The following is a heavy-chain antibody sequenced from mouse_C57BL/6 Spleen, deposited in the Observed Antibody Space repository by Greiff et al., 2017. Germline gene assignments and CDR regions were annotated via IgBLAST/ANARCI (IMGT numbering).Heavy chain of an antibody. CDR1: GFSLTSYG. CDR3: ARRGYYGNYLWYFDV. J-gene: IGHJ1*03. CDR2: IWSGGST. D-gene: IGHD2-1*01. Sequence: VKLMESGPGLVQPSQSLSITCTVSGFSLTSYGVHWVRQSPGKGLEWLGVIWSGGSTGYNAAFISRLSIGKDNSKRQVFFKMNRLQADYTAIYYWARRGYYGNYLWYFDVWGTGTTVTVSS. V-gene: IGHV2-2*01.